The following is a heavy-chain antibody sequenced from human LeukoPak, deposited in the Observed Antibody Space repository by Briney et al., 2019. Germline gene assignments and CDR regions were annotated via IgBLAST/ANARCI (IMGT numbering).Heavy chain of an antibody. CDR3: ARDEPAAIGY. D-gene: IGHD2-2*02. Sequence: SETLSLTCTVSGGSISSGDYYWSWIRQPPGKGLEWIGYIYYSGSTYYNPSLKSRVTISVDTSENQFSLKLSSVTAADTAVYYCARDEPAAIGYWGQGTLVTVSS. V-gene: IGHV4-30-4*08. J-gene: IGHJ4*02. CDR1: GGSISSGDYY. CDR2: IYYSGST.